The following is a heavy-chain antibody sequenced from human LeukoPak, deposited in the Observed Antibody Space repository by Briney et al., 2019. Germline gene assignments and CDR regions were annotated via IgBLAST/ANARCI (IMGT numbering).Heavy chain of an antibody. D-gene: IGHD3-22*01. CDR1: GGSISSYY. CDR3: ARLYYDSSGYGYYFDY. J-gene: IGHJ4*02. V-gene: IGHV4-59*08. CDR2: IYYSGST. Sequence: SEILSLTCTVSGGSISSYYWSWIRQPPGKGLEWIGYIYYSGSTNYNPSLKSRVTISVDTSKNQFSLKLSSVTAADTAVYYCARLYYDSSGYGYYFDYWGQGTLVTVPS.